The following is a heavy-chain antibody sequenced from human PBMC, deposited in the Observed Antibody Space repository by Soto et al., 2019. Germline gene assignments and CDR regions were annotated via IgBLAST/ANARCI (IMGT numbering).Heavy chain of an antibody. D-gene: IGHD3-10*01. CDR1: GGSISSGGYS. CDR2: IYHSGST. Sequence: GPGPGGASGTLSLTCAVSGGSISSGGYSWSWIRQPPGKGLEWIGYIYHSGSTYYNPSLKSRVTISVDRSKNQFSLKLSSVTAADTAVYYCARVWPIYGFDYWGQGTLVTVSS. V-gene: IGHV4-30-2*01. CDR3: ARVWPIYGFDY. J-gene: IGHJ4*02.